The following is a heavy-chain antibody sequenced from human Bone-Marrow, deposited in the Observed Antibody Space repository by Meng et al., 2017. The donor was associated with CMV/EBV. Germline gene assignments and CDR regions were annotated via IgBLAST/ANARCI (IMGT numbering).Heavy chain of an antibody. Sequence: GGSLRLSCAASGFTFSSYEMNWVRQAPGKGLEWVSYISSSGSTIYYADSVKGRFTISRDNAKNSLYLQMNSLRAEDTAVYYCARDQGVEFGSSWYYYYYGRDVWGQGTTVTVSS. D-gene: IGHD6-13*01. J-gene: IGHJ6*02. CDR1: GFTFSSYE. CDR3: ARDQGVEFGSSWYYYYYGRDV. V-gene: IGHV3-48*03. CDR2: ISSSGSTI.